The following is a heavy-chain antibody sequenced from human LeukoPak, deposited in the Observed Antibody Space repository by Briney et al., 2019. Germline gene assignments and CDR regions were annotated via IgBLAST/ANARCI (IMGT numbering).Heavy chain of an antibody. CDR2: IYTSGST. CDR1: GGSISSYY. Sequence: SETLSLTCTVSGGSISSYYWSWLRQPAGKGLEWIGRIYTSGSTNYNPSLKSRVTMSVDTSKNQFSLKLSSVTAADTAVYYCARESRRTGDFDYWGQGTLVTVSS. D-gene: IGHD7-27*01. V-gene: IGHV4-4*07. J-gene: IGHJ4*02. CDR3: ARESRRTGDFDY.